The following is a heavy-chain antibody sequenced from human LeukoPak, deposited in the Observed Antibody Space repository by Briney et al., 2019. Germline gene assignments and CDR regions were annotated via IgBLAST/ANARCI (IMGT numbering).Heavy chain of an antibody. Sequence: RPSETLSLTCTVSGASITSTSYYWSWVRQPPGKGLELIGYIYYGGSTSYSPSLKTRVTISVDTSKNQFSLRVTSVTAADTAVYYCARGWNYKGPLDFWGQGALVTVSS. V-gene: IGHV4-61*01. CDR1: GASITSTSYY. J-gene: IGHJ4*02. CDR2: IYYGGST. D-gene: IGHD1-7*01. CDR3: ARGWNYKGPLDF.